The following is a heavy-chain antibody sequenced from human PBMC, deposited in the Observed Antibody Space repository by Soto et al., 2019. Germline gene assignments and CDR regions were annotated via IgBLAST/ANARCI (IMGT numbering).Heavy chain of an antibody. CDR2: IIPSLGIA. Sequence: QVQLVQSGAAVKKPGSSVKVSCKASGGTFSSYTISWVRQAPGQGLEGMGRIIPSLGIANYAKKVHGRVTITADKSTSTAYMELSSVRSEDTAVYYCARTYCSGGSCSGQTSYYYGMDVWGQGTTVTVSS. D-gene: IGHD2-15*01. CDR1: GGTFSSYT. CDR3: ARTYCSGGSCSGQTSYYYGMDV. J-gene: IGHJ6*02. V-gene: IGHV1-69*02.